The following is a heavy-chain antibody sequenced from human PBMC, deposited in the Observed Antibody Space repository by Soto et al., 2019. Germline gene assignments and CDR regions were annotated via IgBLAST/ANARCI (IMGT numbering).Heavy chain of an antibody. D-gene: IGHD3-10*02. CDR1: GFTFSSYG. Sequence: GGSLRLSCAASGFTFSSYGMHWVRQAPGKGLEWVAVISYDGSNKYYADSVKGRFTISRDNSKNTLYLQMNSLRAEDTAVYYCAKEVTMYPNAFDICGQGTIVTVSS. J-gene: IGHJ3*02. V-gene: IGHV3-30*18. CDR2: ISYDGSNK. CDR3: AKEVTMYPNAFDI.